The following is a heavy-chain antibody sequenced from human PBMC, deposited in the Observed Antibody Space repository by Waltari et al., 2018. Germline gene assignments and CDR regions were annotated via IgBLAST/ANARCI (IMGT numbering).Heavy chain of an antibody. V-gene: IGHV1-2*02. D-gene: IGHD2-15*01. J-gene: IGHJ5*02. CDR2: INPNSGGT. CDR3: ARDDCSGGSCYSVWFDP. CDR1: VYPFPGYY. Sequence: QVQLLPSGAEVKKPAASFTFSCKASVYPFPGYYIPRVRPPPGQGREWMGGINPNSGGTNYAQKLQGRVTMTRDTSISTADMELSRLRSDDTAVYYCARDDCSGGSCYSVWFDPWGQGTLVTVSS.